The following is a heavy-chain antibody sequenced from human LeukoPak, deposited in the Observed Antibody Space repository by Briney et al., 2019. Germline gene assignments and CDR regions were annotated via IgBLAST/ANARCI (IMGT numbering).Heavy chain of an antibody. Sequence: SVKVSCKASGDTFSSYSIRWVRQAPGQGLEWMGRIIPILGIANYAQKFQGRVTITADKSTSTAYMELSSLRSEDTAVYYCARVLHGSYYFDYWGQGTLVTVSS. V-gene: IGHV1-69*04. CDR2: IIPILGIA. J-gene: IGHJ4*02. CDR1: GDTFSSYS. CDR3: ARVLHGSYYFDY. D-gene: IGHD1-26*01.